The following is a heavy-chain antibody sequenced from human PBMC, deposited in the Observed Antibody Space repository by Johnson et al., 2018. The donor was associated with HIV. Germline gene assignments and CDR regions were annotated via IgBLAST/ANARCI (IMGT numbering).Heavy chain of an antibody. CDR2: ISYDGSSK. Sequence: HVPPVHSVGGVVQPGSFLRLSCAASGFTFSSYAIHWVRQAPGKGLEWVAVISYDGSSKFYSNSVKGRFSISRDNSKNTVYLQMNSLRAEDTAVYYCARGLGEGLVIPGPDGYDIWGQGTMVTVSS. J-gene: IGHJ3*02. CDR3: ARGLGEGLVIPGPDGYDI. CDR1: GFTFSSYA. D-gene: IGHD6-19*01. V-gene: IGHV3-30*04.